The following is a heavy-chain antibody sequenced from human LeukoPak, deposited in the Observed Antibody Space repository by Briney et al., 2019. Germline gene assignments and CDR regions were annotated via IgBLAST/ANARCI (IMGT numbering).Heavy chain of an antibody. V-gene: IGHV3-48*04. CDR3: ARDEYIHGDLTNFDS. CDR1: GFTFSSYG. CDR2: ISSSGSMI. Sequence: PGGTLRLSCAASGFTFSSYGMSWIRQAPGKGLEWVSYISSSGSMISDADSVKGRFTISRDNAKKSLYLQMNSLRAEDTAVYYCARDEYIHGDLTNFDSWGQGTLVIVSS. D-gene: IGHD4-17*01. J-gene: IGHJ4*02.